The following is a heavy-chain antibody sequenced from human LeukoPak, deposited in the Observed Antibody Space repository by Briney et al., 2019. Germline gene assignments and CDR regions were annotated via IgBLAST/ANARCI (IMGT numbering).Heavy chain of an antibody. V-gene: IGHV3-30*03. D-gene: IGHD6-19*01. CDR2: ISYDGSNK. CDR3: ARDLGSGWPFDY. J-gene: IGHJ4*02. Sequence: GGSLRLSCAASGFTFSSYGMHWVRQAPGKGLEWVAVISYDGSNKYYADSVKGRFTISRDNSKNTLYLQMNSLRAEDTAVYYCARDLGSGWPFDYWGQGTLVTVSS. CDR1: GFTFSSYG.